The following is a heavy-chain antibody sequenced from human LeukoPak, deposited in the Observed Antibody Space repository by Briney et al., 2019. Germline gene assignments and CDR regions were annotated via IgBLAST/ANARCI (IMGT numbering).Heavy chain of an antibody. V-gene: IGHV3-7*01. CDR2: IKEDGSEK. CDR1: GFTFSRYW. Sequence: GGSLRLSCAASGFTFSRYWMSWVRQAPGKGLEWVANIKEDGSEKYYVDSVKGRLTISRDNAKNSLSLQIKSLRAADTAVYYCARQKAVVVVAATPDEDYGDYVDYYYYMDVWGKGTTVTVSS. CDR3: ARQKAVVVVAATPDEDYGDYVDYYYYMDV. D-gene: IGHD2-15*01. J-gene: IGHJ6*03.